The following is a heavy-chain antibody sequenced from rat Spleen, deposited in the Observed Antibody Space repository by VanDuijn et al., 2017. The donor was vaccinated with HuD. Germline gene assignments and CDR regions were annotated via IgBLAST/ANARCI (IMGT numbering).Heavy chain of an antibody. CDR3: ARGGGIDY. Sequence: EVQLVESGGGLVQPGRSLKLSCAASGFTFSSFAMAWVRQAPKKGLEWVATITSGGSNTYYPDSVKGQFTISRDNAKNTLYLQMDSLRSEDTATYYWARGGGIDYWGQGVVVTVSS. CDR1: GFTFSSFA. D-gene: IGHD4-3*01. J-gene: IGHJ2*01. V-gene: IGHV5S13*01. CDR2: ITSGGSNT.